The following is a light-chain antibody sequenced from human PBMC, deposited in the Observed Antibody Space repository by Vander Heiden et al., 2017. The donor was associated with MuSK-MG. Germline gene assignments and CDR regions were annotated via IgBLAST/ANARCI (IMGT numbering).Light chain of an antibody. CDR3: QVRDGGPDHPCV. Sequence: SSVLTQPPSVSVAPGQPATLTCGGSDIGSKSVHWYQLKPGQAPVLVVYDDSHRPSGIPERFSGSNSGNTATLTISRVEAGDEADYFCQVRDGGPDHPCVFGTGTKVTVL. J-gene: IGLJ1*01. V-gene: IGLV3-21*02. CDR2: DDS. CDR1: DIGSKS.